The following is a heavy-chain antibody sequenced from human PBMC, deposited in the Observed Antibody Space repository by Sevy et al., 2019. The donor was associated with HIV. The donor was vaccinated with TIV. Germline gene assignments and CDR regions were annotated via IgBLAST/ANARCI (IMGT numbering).Heavy chain of an antibody. V-gene: IGHV3-21*01. CDR3: VRDGKVPVPGLYYFDY. D-gene: IGHD6-19*01. J-gene: IGHJ4*01. CDR1: GLTFSNDN. CDR2: ISSESGYI. Sequence: GGSVRLSCAASGLTFSNDNMNWVRQAPGKGLEWVSFISSESGYIYYADSVKGRFSISRDNAKNSLYLQMNSLRAEDTAVYYCVRDGKVPVPGLYYFDYWGHGTLVTVSS.